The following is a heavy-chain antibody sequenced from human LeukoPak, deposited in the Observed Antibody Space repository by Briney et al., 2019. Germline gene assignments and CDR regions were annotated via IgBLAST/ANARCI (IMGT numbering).Heavy chain of an antibody. J-gene: IGHJ4*02. Sequence: PGGSLRLSCAASGFTFSSYAMHWVRQAPGKGLEWVAVISCDGSNKYYADSVKGRFTISRDNSKNTLYLQMNSLRAEDTAVYYCARGKRGYYDILTSYPDYWGQGTLVTVSS. CDR3: ARGKRGYYDILTSYPDY. CDR2: ISCDGSNK. V-gene: IGHV3-30-3*01. CDR1: GFTFSSYA. D-gene: IGHD3-9*01.